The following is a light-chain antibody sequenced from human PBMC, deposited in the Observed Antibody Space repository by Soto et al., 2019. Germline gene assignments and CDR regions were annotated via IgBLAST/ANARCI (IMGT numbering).Light chain of an antibody. Sequence: EIAMTQSPAILSVSPGERATLSCRASQSVSSNLAWYQQKLGQAPRLLIYGASTRATGIPARFSGSGSGTEFTLTISSLQSEDFAVYYCQQYNNWPLTLGGGTKVEIK. J-gene: IGKJ4*01. CDR2: GAS. V-gene: IGKV3-15*01. CDR1: QSVSSN. CDR3: QQYNNWPLT.